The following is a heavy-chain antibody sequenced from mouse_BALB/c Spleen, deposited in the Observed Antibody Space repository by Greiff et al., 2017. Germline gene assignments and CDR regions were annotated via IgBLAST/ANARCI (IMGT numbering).Heavy chain of an antibody. Sequence: QVQLQQSGPGLVAPSQSLSITCTVSGFSLTSYGVHWVRQPPGKGLEWLGVIWAGGSTNYNSALMSRLSISKDNSKSQVFLKMNSLQTDDTAMYYCARDGSYGLYAMDYWGQGTSVTVSS. V-gene: IGHV2-9*02. CDR2: IWAGGST. D-gene: IGHD1-1*02. CDR3: ARDGSYGLYAMDY. CDR1: GFSLTSYG. J-gene: IGHJ4*01.